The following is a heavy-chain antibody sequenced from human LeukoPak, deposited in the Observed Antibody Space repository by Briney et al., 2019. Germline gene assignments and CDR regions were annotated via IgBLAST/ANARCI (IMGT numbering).Heavy chain of an antibody. Sequence: SGTLSLTCTVSGGSFSSYYWSWIRQPPGKGLEWVGYIYYSGSTKYNPSLKSRVTISVDTSKNQFSLKLSSVTAADTAVYYCARDEGASDAFDIWGQGTMVTVSS. V-gene: IGHV4-59*01. J-gene: IGHJ3*02. CDR1: GGSFSSYY. CDR2: IYYSGST. CDR3: ARDEGASDAFDI.